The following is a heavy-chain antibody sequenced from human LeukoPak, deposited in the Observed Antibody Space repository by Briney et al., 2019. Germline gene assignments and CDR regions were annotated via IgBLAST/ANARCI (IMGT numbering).Heavy chain of an antibody. CDR3: ARDGRADYYDSSGYVLDV. Sequence: SETLSLTCTVSGGSISSHYWSWIRQPPGKGLEWIGYIYYSGSTNYNPSLKSRVTMSVGTSKNQFSLKLSSVTAADTAVYYCARDGRADYYDSSGYVLDVWGQGTTVTVSS. J-gene: IGHJ6*02. CDR2: IYYSGST. V-gene: IGHV4-59*11. CDR1: GGSISSHY. D-gene: IGHD3-22*01.